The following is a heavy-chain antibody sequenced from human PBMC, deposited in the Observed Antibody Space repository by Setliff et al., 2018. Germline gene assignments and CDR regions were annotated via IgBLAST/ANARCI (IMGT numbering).Heavy chain of an antibody. CDR3: ARQIDYGDFQYFDY. J-gene: IGHJ4*02. D-gene: IGHD4-17*01. V-gene: IGHV4-59*08. CDR2: IYRNGNT. Sequence: PSETLSLTCTVSGGSISSHYWNWIRQSPGEGLEWIGSIYRNGNTYYNPSLKSRVTISVDTSKNQLSLKLNSVTAADTAVYYCARQIDYGDFQYFDYWGQGTLVTVSS. CDR1: GGSISSHY.